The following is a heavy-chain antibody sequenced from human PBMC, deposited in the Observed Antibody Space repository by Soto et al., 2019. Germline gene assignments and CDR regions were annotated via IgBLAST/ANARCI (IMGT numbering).Heavy chain of an antibody. J-gene: IGHJ5*02. V-gene: IGHV3-21*01. Sequence: GSLRLSCAASCFTFSSYSMNWVRQAPGKGLEWVSSISSSSSYIYYADSVKGRFTTSRGNAKNSLYLQMNSLRAEDTAVYYCARALIAVAGTGPNWFDPWGQGTLVTVSS. CDR2: ISSSSSYI. CDR3: ARALIAVAGTGPNWFDP. CDR1: CFTFSSYS. D-gene: IGHD6-19*01.